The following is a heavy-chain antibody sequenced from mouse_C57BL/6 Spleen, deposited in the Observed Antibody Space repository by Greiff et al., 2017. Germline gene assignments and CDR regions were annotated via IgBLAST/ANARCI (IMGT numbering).Heavy chain of an antibody. V-gene: IGHV1-42*01. J-gene: IGHJ3*01. CDR3: ASSHGTWSGH. D-gene: IGHD2-1*01. CDR2: INPSTGGT. Sequence: VQLQQSGPELVKPGASVKISCKASGYSFPGYYMNWLKPSPEKSLEWIGEINPSTGGTTYNQKFKAKATLPVDKSSSTAYMQLKSLTSEFSAVYYCASSHGTWSGHWADVTLVSIS. CDR1: GYSFPGYY.